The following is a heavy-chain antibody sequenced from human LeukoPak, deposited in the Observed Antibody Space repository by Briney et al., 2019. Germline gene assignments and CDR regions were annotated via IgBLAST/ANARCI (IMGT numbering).Heavy chain of an antibody. Sequence: PSETLSLTCGVSGGSIYSNNWWSWVRQPPGKGLEWIGEIFHSGNTNYNPSLKSRVTISIDKSDTRFSLTLSSVTAADTAVYFCARDVRGLGSGTIRLYYFDSWGQGTLVTVSS. CDR2: IFHSGNT. CDR3: ARDVRGLGSGTIRLYYFDS. V-gene: IGHV4-4*02. D-gene: IGHD3-10*01. J-gene: IGHJ4*02. CDR1: GGSIYSNNW.